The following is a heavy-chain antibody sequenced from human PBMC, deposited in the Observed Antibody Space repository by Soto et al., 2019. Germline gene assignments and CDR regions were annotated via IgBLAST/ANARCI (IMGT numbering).Heavy chain of an antibody. CDR1: GGSISSSSYY. Sequence: PSETLSLTCTVSGGSISSSSYYWGWIRQPPGKGLEWIGNIYYSGTTNYNPSLKSRVTISVDTSKNQFSLKLTSVTAADTAMYYCARDRAHTSDWYLVFDIWGQGTMVTVSS. D-gene: IGHD6-19*01. J-gene: IGHJ3*02. V-gene: IGHV4-39*07. CDR2: IYYSGTT. CDR3: ARDRAHTSDWYLVFDI.